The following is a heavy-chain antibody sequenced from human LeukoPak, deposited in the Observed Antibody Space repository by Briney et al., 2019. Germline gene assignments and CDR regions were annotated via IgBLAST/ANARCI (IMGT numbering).Heavy chain of an antibody. CDR2: INPNSGGT. V-gene: IGHV1-2*02. CDR3: ARVGSWEPLNGDAFDI. CDR1: GYTFTGYY. D-gene: IGHD1-26*01. Sequence: ASVKVSCKASGYTFTGYYMHWVRQAPGQGLEWMGWINPNSGGTNYAQKFQGRVTMTRDTSISTAYMELSRLRSDDTAVYYCARVGSWEPLNGDAFDIWGQGTMVTVSS. J-gene: IGHJ3*02.